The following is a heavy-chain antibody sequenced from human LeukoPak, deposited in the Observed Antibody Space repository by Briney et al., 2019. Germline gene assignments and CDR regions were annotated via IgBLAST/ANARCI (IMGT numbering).Heavy chain of an antibody. CDR2: ISYDGSNK. CDR3: ARFTSPYYYYGMDV. D-gene: IGHD3-3*01. J-gene: IGHJ6*02. Sequence: GRSLRLSCAASGFTFSSYGMHRVRQAPGKGLEWVAVISYDGSNKYYADSVKGRFTISRDNSKNTLYLQMNSLRAEDTAVYYCARFTSPYYYYGMDVWGQGTTVTVSS. CDR1: GFTFSSYG. V-gene: IGHV3-30*03.